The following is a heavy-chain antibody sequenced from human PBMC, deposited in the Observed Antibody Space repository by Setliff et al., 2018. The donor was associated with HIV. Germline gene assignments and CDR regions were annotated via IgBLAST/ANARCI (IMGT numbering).Heavy chain of an antibody. Sequence: GGSLRLSCAASGFTLSTYAMSWIRQAPGKGLEWVSVISGSGGTTYYSDSVKGRFTISRDISKNTVHLQMNSLKVDDTAVYYCARGGSGKYDYWGQGTLVTVSS. CDR1: GFTLSTYA. CDR3: ARGGSGKYDY. V-gene: IGHV3-23*01. CDR2: ISGSGGTT. J-gene: IGHJ4*02. D-gene: IGHD2-15*01.